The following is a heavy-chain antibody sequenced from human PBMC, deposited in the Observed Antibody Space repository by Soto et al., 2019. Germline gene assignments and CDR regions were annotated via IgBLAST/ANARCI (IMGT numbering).Heavy chain of an antibody. D-gene: IGHD2-21*02. J-gene: IGHJ6*03. Sequence: SETLSLTCTVSGGSISSYYWSWIRQPPGKGLEWIGYIYYSGSTNYNPSLKSRVTISVDTSKNQFSLKLSSVTAADTAVYYCARVIRSRDSAGMDVWGKGTTVTVSS. CDR2: IYYSGST. V-gene: IGHV4-59*01. CDR1: GGSISSYY. CDR3: ARVIRSRDSAGMDV.